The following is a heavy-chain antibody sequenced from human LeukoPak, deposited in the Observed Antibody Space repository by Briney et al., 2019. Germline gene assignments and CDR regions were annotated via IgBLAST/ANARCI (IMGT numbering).Heavy chain of an antibody. CDR3: ARSLLWFGESTLDAFDI. J-gene: IGHJ3*02. V-gene: IGHV3-7*01. Sequence: PGGSLRLSCAASGFTFSNYWMSWVRQAPGKGLEWVANIKQDGSEKYYVDSVKGRFTISRDNAKNSLYLQMNSLRAEDTAVYYCARSLLWFGESTLDAFDIWGQGTMVTVSS. CDR2: IKQDGSEK. CDR1: GFTFSNYW. D-gene: IGHD3-10*01.